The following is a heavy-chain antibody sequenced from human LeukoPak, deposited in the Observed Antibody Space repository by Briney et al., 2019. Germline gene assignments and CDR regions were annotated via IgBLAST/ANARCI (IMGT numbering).Heavy chain of an antibody. CDR2: ITSSSSCI. CDR3: ARGGYSSSWYPPPWFDP. D-gene: IGHD6-13*01. V-gene: IGHV3-21*01. Sequence: PGGSLRLSCAASGFTLSSYSMNWVRQAPGKGREWVSSITSSSSCIYYADSVKGRFTISRDNAKNALYLQMNSLRAEDTAVYYCARGGYSSSWYPPPWFDPWGQGTLVTVPS. J-gene: IGHJ5*02. CDR1: GFTLSSYS.